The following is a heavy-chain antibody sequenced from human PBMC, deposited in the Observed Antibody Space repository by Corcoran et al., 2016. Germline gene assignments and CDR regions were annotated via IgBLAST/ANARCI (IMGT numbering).Heavy chain of an antibody. V-gene: IGHV3-23*01. CDR1: GFTFSSYA. CDR2: ISGSGGST. CDR3: AKDRLGYDFWSGHEGDAFDI. Sequence: EVQLLESGGGLVQPGGSLRLSCAASGFTFSSYAMSWVRQAPGKGLEWVSAISGSGGSTYYADSVKGRFTISRDNSKNTLYLQMNSLRAEDTAVYYCAKDRLGYDFWSGHEGDAFDIWGQGTMVTVSS. J-gene: IGHJ3*02. D-gene: IGHD3-3*01.